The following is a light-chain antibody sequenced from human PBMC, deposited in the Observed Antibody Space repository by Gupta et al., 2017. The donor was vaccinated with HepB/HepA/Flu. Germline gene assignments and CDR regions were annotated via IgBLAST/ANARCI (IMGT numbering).Light chain of an antibody. J-gene: IGKJ1*01. Sequence: DVVLTQFPDSLALSLGERATINCKSSQPVLSTFKNKNYLAWFQQKPGQPPKLLLYWASTRESGVPDRFSGSGSGTDFTLTISSLQAEDVAVYFFQQYYVSSVTFGQWTKVEVK. V-gene: IGKV4-1*01. CDR1: QPVLSTFKNKNY. CDR2: WAS. CDR3: QQYYVSSVT.